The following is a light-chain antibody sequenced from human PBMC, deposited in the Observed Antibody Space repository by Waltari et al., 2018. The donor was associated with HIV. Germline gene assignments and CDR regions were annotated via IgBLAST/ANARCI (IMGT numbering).Light chain of an antibody. J-gene: IGLJ2*01. CDR1: SGGIASNY. V-gene: IGLV6-57*03. Sequence: FMLTQPHSVSESPGKPVTISCTRNSGGIASNYVQWYQQRPGSAPTTVIYEHNQRPSGVSDRFSGSIDSSSNSASLTISGLRSEDEADYYCQSSYSNSQVFGGGTKLTVL. CDR3: QSSYSNSQV. CDR2: EHN.